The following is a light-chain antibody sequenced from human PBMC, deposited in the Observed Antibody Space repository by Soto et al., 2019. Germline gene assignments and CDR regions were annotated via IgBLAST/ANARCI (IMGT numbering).Light chain of an antibody. V-gene: IGLV2-14*03. Sequence: QSVLTQPASVSGSPGQSITISCTGTSFKNVSWYQQHPGQAPKLLIYDVSYRPSGISHRFSGSESAYTASLTISGLQAEDEADYYFSSYSFTSSLSVFGTVTKVTVL. J-gene: IGLJ1*01. CDR1: SFKN. CDR2: DVS. CDR3: SSYSFTSSLSV.